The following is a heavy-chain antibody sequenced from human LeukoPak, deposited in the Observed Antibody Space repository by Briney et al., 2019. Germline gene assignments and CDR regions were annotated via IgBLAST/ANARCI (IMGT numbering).Heavy chain of an antibody. V-gene: IGHV3-23*01. CDR3: AKVPRREQLRFLEWLLYLRYYFDY. CDR1: GFTVSSNY. D-gene: IGHD3-3*01. J-gene: IGHJ4*02. CDR2: ISGSGGST. Sequence: GGSLRLSCAASGFTVSSNYMSWIRQAPGKGLEWVSAISGSGGSTYYADSVKGRFTISRDNSKNTLYLQMNSLRAEDTAVYYCAKVPRREQLRFLEWLLYLRYYFDYWGQGTLVTVSS.